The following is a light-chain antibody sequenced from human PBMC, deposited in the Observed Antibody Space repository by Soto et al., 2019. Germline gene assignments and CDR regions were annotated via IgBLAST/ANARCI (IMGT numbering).Light chain of an antibody. CDR2: DVN. Sequence: QSALTQPRSVSGSPGQSVAISCTGTSSDVGGYNYVSWYQQYPGKAPKLMIYDVNKRPSGVPDRFSGSKSGNTASLTISGLQAEDEADYYCCSYAGGYTIDVVGNGTKVTVL. CDR1: SSDVGGYNY. CDR3: CSYAGGYTIDV. V-gene: IGLV2-11*01. J-gene: IGLJ1*01.